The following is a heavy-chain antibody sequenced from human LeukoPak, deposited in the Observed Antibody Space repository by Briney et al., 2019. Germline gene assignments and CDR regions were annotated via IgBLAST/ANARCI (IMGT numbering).Heavy chain of an antibody. CDR1: GGSISSYY. D-gene: IGHD1-7*01. CDR2: NYTSGST. CDR3: AREARDNWNYVTYFDY. J-gene: IGHJ4*02. Sequence: SETLSLTCTVSGGSISSYYWSWIRQPAGKGLEWIGRNYTSGSTNYNPSLKSRVTMSVDTSKNQFSLKLSSVTAADTAVYYCAREARDNWNYVTYFDYWGQGILVTVSS. V-gene: IGHV4-4*07.